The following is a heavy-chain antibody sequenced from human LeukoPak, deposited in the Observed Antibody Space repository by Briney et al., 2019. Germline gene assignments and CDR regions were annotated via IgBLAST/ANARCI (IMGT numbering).Heavy chain of an antibody. D-gene: IGHD6-19*01. J-gene: IGHJ4*02. CDR2: IKEDGSEK. CDR3: ARDGRSGWYSDY. CDR1: GFTFSNTW. Sequence: PGGSLRLSCAASGFTFSNTWMTWVRQAPGKGLEWVANIKEDGSEKNYVDSVKGRFTISRDNAKNSLYLQMNSLRAEDTALYYYARDGRSGWYSDYWGQGTLVTVSS. V-gene: IGHV3-7*03.